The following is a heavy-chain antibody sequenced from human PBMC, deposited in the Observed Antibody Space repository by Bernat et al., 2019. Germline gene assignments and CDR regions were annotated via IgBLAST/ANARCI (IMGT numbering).Heavy chain of an antibody. V-gene: IGHV3-48*02. Sequence: EVQLLESGGGLVQPGGSLRLSCAASGFTFSSYAMSWVRQAPGKGLEWVSYISSSSSTIYYADSVKGRFTISRDNAKNSLYLQMNSLRDEDTAVYYCARESVGKIDYWGQGTLVTVSS. J-gene: IGHJ4*02. CDR1: GFTFSSYA. D-gene: IGHD1-1*01. CDR3: ARESVGKIDY. CDR2: ISSSSSTI.